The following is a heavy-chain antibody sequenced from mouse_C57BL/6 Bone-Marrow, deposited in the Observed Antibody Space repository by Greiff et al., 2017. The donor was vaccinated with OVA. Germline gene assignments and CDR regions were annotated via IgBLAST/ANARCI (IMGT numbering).Heavy chain of an antibody. V-gene: IGHV5-16*01. CDR2: INYDGSST. CDR3: ARDLPYYGSSYWYFDV. Sequence: EVKLVESEGGLVQPGSSMKLSCTASGFTFSDYYMAWVRQVPEKGLEWVANINYDGSSTYYLDSLKSRFIISRDNAKNILYLRMSSLKSEDTATYYCARDLPYYGSSYWYFDVWGTGTTVTVSS. D-gene: IGHD1-1*01. J-gene: IGHJ1*03. CDR1: GFTFSDYY.